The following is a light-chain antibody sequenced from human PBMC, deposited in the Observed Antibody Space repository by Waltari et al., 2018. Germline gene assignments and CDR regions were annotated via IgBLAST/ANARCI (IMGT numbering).Light chain of an antibody. CDR3: QQYDNLPYT. V-gene: IGKV1-33*01. J-gene: IGKJ2*01. CDR2: DAS. Sequence: DIQMTQSPSSLSASVGDRVTFTCQASQDIRNYLNWFQQTPGKAPKLLIYDASNLEAEVPSRFSGSGSGTDFTFTISSLQAEDLGTYYCQQYDNLPYTSGQGTKLEI. CDR1: QDIRNY.